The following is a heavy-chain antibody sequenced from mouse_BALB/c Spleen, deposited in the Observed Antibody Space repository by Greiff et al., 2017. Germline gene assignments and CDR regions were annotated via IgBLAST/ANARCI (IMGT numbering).Heavy chain of an antibody. D-gene: IGHD2-14*01. CDR1: GFTFSSFG. Sequence: EVQRVESGGGLVQPGGSRKLSCAASGFTFSSFGMHWVRQAPEKGLEWVAYISSGSSTIYYADTVKGRFTISRDNPKNTLFLQMTSLRSEDTAMYYCARNYRYEYYFDYWGQGTTLTVSS. CDR3: ARNYRYEYYFDY. J-gene: IGHJ2*01. V-gene: IGHV5-17*02. CDR2: ISSGSSTI.